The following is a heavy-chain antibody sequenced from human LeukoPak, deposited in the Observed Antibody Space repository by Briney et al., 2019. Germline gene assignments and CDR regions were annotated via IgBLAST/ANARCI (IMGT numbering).Heavy chain of an antibody. Sequence: GGSLRLSCAASGFTFSGSAMHWVRQASGKGLEWVGRIRSKANSYATAYAASAKGRFTISRDDSKNTAYLQMNSLKTEDTAVYYCTRLYLSYDFWSGYYSGADYWGQGTLVTVSS. V-gene: IGHV3-73*01. J-gene: IGHJ4*02. D-gene: IGHD3-3*01. CDR2: IRSKANSYAT. CDR1: GFTFSGSA. CDR3: TRLYLSYDFWSGYYSGADY.